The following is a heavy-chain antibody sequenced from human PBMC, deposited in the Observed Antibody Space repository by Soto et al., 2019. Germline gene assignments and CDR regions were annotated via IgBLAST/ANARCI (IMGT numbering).Heavy chain of an antibody. V-gene: IGHV4-4*02. CDR1: GGSISSANW. D-gene: IGHD4-17*01. Sequence: QVQLQESGPGLVEPSGTLSLTCAVSGGSISSANWWSWVRQSPGTGLEWIGEIYQDGSTKYIPSLKSRVMISIDKSKNQFSLKLSSVTAADTAVYYCVANGVYVSPGFYFDYWGQGALVTVSS. J-gene: IGHJ4*02. CDR3: VANGVYVSPGFYFDY. CDR2: IYQDGST.